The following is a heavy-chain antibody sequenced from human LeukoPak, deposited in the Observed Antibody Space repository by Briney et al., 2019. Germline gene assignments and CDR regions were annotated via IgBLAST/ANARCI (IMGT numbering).Heavy chain of an antibody. Sequence: PGGSLRLSCAAAGLTFSNYGMDWVRQAPGKGLEWGAVISYDGSNKYYAESVKGRFTNSRDNSKHTLDLQMNSLRAEDTAVYYCAKSSTMMASRIGYFDYWGQGTLVTVSS. CDR2: ISYDGSNK. CDR3: AKSSTMMASRIGYFDY. D-gene: IGHD3-22*01. J-gene: IGHJ4*02. V-gene: IGHV3-30*18. CDR1: GLTFSNYG.